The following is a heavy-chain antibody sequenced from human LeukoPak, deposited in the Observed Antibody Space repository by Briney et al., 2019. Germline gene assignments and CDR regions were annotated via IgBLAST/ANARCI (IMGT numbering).Heavy chain of an antibody. J-gene: IGHJ6*04. D-gene: IGHD2-2*01. CDR3: ARDVPYCSSTSCYMDV. CDR2: IIPIFGTA. V-gene: IGHV1-69*05. Sequence: SVTVSCKASGGTFSSYAISWVRQAHGQGLEWMGGIIPIFGTANYAQKFQGRVTITTDESTSTAYMELSSLRSEDTAVYYCARDVPYCSSTSCYMDVWGKGTTVTVSS. CDR1: GGTFSSYA.